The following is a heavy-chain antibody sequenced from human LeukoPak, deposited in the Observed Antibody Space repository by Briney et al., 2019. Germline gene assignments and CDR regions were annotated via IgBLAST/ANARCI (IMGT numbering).Heavy chain of an antibody. CDR2: INTNTGNP. Sequence: ASVKVSCKASGGTFSSYAISWVRQAPGQGLEWMGWINTNTGNPTYAQGFTGRFVFSLDTSVSTAYLQISSLKAEDTAVYYCARDGYYDILTGYYDAFDIWGQGTMVTVSS. D-gene: IGHD3-9*01. J-gene: IGHJ3*02. CDR1: GGTFSSYA. V-gene: IGHV7-4-1*02. CDR3: ARDGYYDILTGYYDAFDI.